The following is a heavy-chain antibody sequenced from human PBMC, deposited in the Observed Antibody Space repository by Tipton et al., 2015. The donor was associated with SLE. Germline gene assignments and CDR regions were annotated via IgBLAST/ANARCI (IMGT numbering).Heavy chain of an antibody. CDR2: TYYSGAT. CDR3: ARTSYYGLVHS. CDR1: GGSISSDGYY. D-gene: IGHD3-10*01. J-gene: IGHJ4*02. V-gene: IGHV4-31*03. Sequence: TLSLTCTVSGGSISSDGYYWNWIRQHPEKGLEWIGYTYYSGATYYNPSLESRIIISVDTPKNQFSLKLSSVSAADTAVYYCARTSYYGLVHSWGQGTLVTVSS.